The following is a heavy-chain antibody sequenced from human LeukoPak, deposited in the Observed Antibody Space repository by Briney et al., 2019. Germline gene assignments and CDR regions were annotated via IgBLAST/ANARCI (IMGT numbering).Heavy chain of an antibody. J-gene: IGHJ4*02. CDR3: ARSVYCSGGSCPFDY. V-gene: IGHV4-34*01. CDR2: INHSGST. Sequence: PSETLSLTCAVYGGSFSGYYWSWIRQPPGKGLEWIGEINHSGSTNYNPSLKSRVTISVGTSKNQFSLKLSSVTAADTAVYYCARSVYCSGGSCPFDYWGQGTLVTVS. D-gene: IGHD2-15*01. CDR1: GGSFSGYY.